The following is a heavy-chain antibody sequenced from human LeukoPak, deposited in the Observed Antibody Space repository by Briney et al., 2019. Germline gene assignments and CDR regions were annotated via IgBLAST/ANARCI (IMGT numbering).Heavy chain of an antibody. D-gene: IGHD5-24*01. CDR2: IYYTGNT. V-gene: IGHV4-59*08. Sequence: SETPSLTCTVSGGSISGYYWSWTRQPPGKGLEWIGYIYYTGNTNSNPSLKSRVVISVDTSKNQFSLQLNSVTAADTAVYYCARYGDGSRFDYWGQGTLVTVSS. CDR3: ARYGDGSRFDY. J-gene: IGHJ4*02. CDR1: GGSISGYY.